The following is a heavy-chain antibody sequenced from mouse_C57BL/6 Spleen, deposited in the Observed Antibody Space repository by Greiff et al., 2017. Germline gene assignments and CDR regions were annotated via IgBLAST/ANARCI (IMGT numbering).Heavy chain of an antibody. D-gene: IGHD2-4*01. Sequence: VQLQQSGPELVKPGASVKISCKASGYAFSSSWMNWVKQRPGKGLEWIGRIYPGDGDTNYNGTFKGKATLTADKSSSTAYMQLSSLTSEDSAVYFCARESYDYDGVDYWGQGTTLTVSS. CDR2: IYPGDGDT. CDR3: ARESYDYDGVDY. CDR1: GYAFSSSW. J-gene: IGHJ2*01. V-gene: IGHV1-82*01.